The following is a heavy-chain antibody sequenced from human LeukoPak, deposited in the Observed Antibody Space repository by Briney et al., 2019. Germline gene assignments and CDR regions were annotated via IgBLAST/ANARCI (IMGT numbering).Heavy chain of an antibody. Sequence: GGSLRLSCEASGFTFSAYAMTWVRQAPGKGLEWVSSIGSDNKPHYSESVKGRFAISRDNAKNTLYLQMNSLRDEDTAVYYCTRGTAVAGTDYWGQGILVTVSS. J-gene: IGHJ4*02. CDR3: TRGTAVAGTDY. CDR2: IGSDNKP. CDR1: GFTFSAYA. D-gene: IGHD6-19*01. V-gene: IGHV3-69-1*01.